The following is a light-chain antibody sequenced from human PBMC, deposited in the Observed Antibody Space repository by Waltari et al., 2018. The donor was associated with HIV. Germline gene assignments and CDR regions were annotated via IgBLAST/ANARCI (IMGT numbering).Light chain of an antibody. CDR1: SSNIGAGFG. Sequence: QSVLTQPPSVSGAPGQRVTISCTGSSSNIGAGFGVHWYQQLPGTAPKLLIYGDSNRPSGVPDRFSGSKSGTSASRAITGLQSEDEADYYCQSYDSSLSTAVVFGGGTKLTVL. V-gene: IGLV1-40*01. J-gene: IGLJ2*01. CDR2: GDS. CDR3: QSYDSSLSTAVV.